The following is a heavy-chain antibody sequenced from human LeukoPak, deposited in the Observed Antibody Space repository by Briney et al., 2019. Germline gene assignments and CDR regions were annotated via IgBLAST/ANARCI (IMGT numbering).Heavy chain of an antibody. Sequence: AETLSLTCTVSGGSISSYYWSWIRQPPGKGLEWIGYIYYSGSTNYNPSLKSRVTISVDTSKNQFSLKLSSVTAADTAVYYCARRRGSSSYNWFDPWGQGTLVTDCS. CDR1: GGSISSYY. J-gene: IGHJ5*02. V-gene: IGHV4-59*08. D-gene: IGHD6-13*01. CDR2: IYYSGST. CDR3: ARRRGSSSYNWFDP.